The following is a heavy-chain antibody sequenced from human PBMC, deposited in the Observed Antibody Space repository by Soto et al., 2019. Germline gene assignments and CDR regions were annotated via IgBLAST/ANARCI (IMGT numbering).Heavy chain of an antibody. D-gene: IGHD3-10*01. J-gene: IGHJ6*02. Sequence: QVQLVQSGAEVKKPGASVKVSCKASGYTFTSYAMHWVRQAPGQRLEWMGWINAGNGNTKYSQKFQGGVTITRDTSASTAYMELSSLRSEDTAVYYCARVGYYFPFYGMDVWGQGTTVTVSS. CDR3: ARVGYYFPFYGMDV. CDR1: GYTFTSYA. CDR2: INAGNGNT. V-gene: IGHV1-3*01.